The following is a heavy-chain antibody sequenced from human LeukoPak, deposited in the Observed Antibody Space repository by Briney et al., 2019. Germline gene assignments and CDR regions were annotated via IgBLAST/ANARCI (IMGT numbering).Heavy chain of an antibody. D-gene: IGHD2-2*01. CDR3: ARGGYCSSTSCYRDIVVGSDP. Sequence: SETLSLTCAVYGGSFSGYYWSWIRQPPGKGLEWIGEINHSGSTNYNPSLKSRVTISVDTSKNQFSLKLSSVTAADTAVYYCARGGYCSSTSCYRDIVVGSDPWGQGTLVTVSS. CDR2: INHSGST. CDR1: GGSFSGYY. V-gene: IGHV4-34*01. J-gene: IGHJ5*02.